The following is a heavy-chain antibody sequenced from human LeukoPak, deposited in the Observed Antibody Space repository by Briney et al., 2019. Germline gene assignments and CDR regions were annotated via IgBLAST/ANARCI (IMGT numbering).Heavy chain of an antibody. Sequence: ASVKVSCKASGYTFTSYYMHWVRQAPGQGLEWMGIINPSGGSTSYAQKFQGRVTMTRDTSTSTVYMELSSLRAEDTAVYYCACELWWHYDSSGYYYRDAFDIWGQGTMVTVSS. J-gene: IGHJ3*02. V-gene: IGHV1-46*01. CDR3: ACELWWHYDSSGYYYRDAFDI. CDR1: GYTFTSYY. CDR2: INPSGGST. D-gene: IGHD3-22*01.